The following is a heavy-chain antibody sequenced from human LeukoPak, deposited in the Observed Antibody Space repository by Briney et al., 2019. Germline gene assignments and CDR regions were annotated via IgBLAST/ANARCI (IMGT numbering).Heavy chain of an antibody. V-gene: IGHV1-2*02. J-gene: IGHJ3*02. Sequence: ASGKVSCKASGYTFTGYYMYWVRQATGHGLEWMGWINPNTGGTNYAQKFQGSVTMTGDTPISTVYMELSRLTSDDAAVYYCARDRGSYFHDAFDIWGQGTMVTVSS. CDR1: GYTFTGYY. CDR2: INPNTGGT. D-gene: IGHD1-26*01. CDR3: ARDRGSYFHDAFDI.